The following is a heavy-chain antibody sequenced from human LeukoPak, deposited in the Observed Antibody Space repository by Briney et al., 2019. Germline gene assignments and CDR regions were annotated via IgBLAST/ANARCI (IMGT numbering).Heavy chain of an antibody. CDR3: ARELETAMENFDY. D-gene: IGHD5-18*01. CDR2: ISSSAGST. J-gene: IGHJ4*02. CDR1: GFSFSNYA. Sequence: PGGSLRLSCAASGFSFSNYAMSWVRQAPGMGLEWASGISSSAGSTYYADSVKGRFTISRDNSKNTLYLQMNSLRAEDTAVYYCARELETAMENFDYWGQGTLVTVSS. V-gene: IGHV3-23*01.